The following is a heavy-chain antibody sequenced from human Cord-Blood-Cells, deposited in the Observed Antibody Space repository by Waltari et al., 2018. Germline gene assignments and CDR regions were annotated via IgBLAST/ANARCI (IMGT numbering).Heavy chain of an antibody. CDR2: KNPNSGNT. J-gene: IGHJ4*02. Sequence: QVQLVQSGAEVKKHGASVKVSCKASGYTFTSYDINWVRQATGQGLEWMGWKNPNSGNTGYAQKFQGRVTMTRNTSISTAYMELSSLRSEDTAVYYCTFSSSHPPYFDYWGQGTLVTVSS. CDR3: TFSSSHPPYFDY. D-gene: IGHD6-6*01. CDR1: GYTFTSYD. V-gene: IGHV1-8*01.